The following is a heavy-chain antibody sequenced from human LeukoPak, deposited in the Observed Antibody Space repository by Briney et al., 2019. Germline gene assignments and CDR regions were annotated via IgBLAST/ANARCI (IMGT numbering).Heavy chain of an antibody. V-gene: IGHV1-2*02. Sequence: ASVKVSCKASGYTFTGYYMHWVRQAPGQGLEWMGWINPNSGGTNYAQKFQGRVTMTRDTSISTAYMELSRLRSDDTAVYYCARAFGIVVVAAATRDNWFDPRGQGTLVTVSS. J-gene: IGHJ5*02. CDR3: ARAFGIVVVAAATRDNWFDP. CDR1: GYTFTGYY. D-gene: IGHD2-15*01. CDR2: INPNSGGT.